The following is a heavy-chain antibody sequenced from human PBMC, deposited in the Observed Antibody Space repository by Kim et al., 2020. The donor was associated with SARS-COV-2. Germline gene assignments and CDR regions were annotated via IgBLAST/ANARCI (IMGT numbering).Heavy chain of an antibody. Sequence: SVKVSCKASGGTFSSYAISWVRQAPGQGLEWMGGIIPIFGTANYAQKFQGRVTITADESTSTAYMELSSLRSEDTAVYYCARGNVTIFGVVIGSYYGMDVWGQGTTVTVSS. CDR3: ARGNVTIFGVVIGSYYGMDV. CDR2: IIPIFGTA. CDR1: GGTFSSYA. D-gene: IGHD3-3*01. V-gene: IGHV1-69*13. J-gene: IGHJ6*02.